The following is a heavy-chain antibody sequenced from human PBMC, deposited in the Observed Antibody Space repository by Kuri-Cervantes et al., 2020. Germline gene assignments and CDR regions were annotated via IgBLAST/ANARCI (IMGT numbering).Heavy chain of an antibody. D-gene: IGHD3-10*01. CDR1: GFTFSSYS. Sequence: GESLKISCAASGFTFSSYSMNWVRQAPGKGLEWVSSISSSSSYIYYADSVKGRFTISRDNAKNSLYLQMNSLRDEDTAVYYCARGRQGSGSYYFHNWFDPWGQGTLVTVSS. J-gene: IGHJ5*02. CDR2: ISSSSSYI. V-gene: IGHV3-21*01. CDR3: ARGRQGSGSYYFHNWFDP.